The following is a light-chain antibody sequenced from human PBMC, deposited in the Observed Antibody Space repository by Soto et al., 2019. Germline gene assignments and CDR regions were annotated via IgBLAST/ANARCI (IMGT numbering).Light chain of an antibody. V-gene: IGKV3-20*01. Sequence: EIVLTQSPRTLSLSPGERATLSSMASQSVSSSYLAWYQQKPGQAPRLLIYGASSRATGIPDRFSGSGSGTDFTLTISRLEPEDFAVYYCQQYASSLLTFGGGTKVDIK. J-gene: IGKJ4*01. CDR3: QQYASSLLT. CDR2: GAS. CDR1: QSVSSSY.